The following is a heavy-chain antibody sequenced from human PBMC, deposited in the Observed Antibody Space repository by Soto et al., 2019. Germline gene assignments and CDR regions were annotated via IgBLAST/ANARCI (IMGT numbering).Heavy chain of an antibody. CDR1: GFDASVNY. V-gene: IGHV3-66*01. Sequence: EVQLVESGGTLVQPGGSLRLSCAASGFDASVNYMTWVRQAPGKGLEWVSAINSGGTTFYADSVKGRFTISRDNSKNKVYLEMNSLRVEDTAMYYCVRENYYYGMDVWGQGTAVTVSS. CDR3: VRENYYYGMDV. J-gene: IGHJ6*02. CDR2: INSGGTT.